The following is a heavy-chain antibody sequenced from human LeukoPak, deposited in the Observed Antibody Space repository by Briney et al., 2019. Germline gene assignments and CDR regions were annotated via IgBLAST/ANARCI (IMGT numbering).Heavy chain of an antibody. V-gene: IGHV3-33*06. CDR1: GFTFSSYG. CDR2: IWYDGSNK. D-gene: IGHD2-8*01. CDR3: AKELMGFDY. Sequence: GGSLRLSCAASGFTFSSYGMHWVRQAPGKGLEWVAVIWYDGSNKYYADSVKGRFTISRDNSKNTVYLQMNSLRGEDAAVYYCAKELMGFDYWGQGTLVTVSS. J-gene: IGHJ4*02.